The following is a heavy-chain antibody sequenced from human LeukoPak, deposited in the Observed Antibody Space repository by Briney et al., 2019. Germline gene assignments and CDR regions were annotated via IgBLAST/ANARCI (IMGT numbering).Heavy chain of an antibody. Sequence: PGGSLRLSCAASGFTFSDYYMSWIRQAPGKGLEWVSYISSSGSTIYYADSVKGRFTISRDNAKNSLYLQMNSLRAEDTAVYYCARGGNSYGSPTPYYYYYMDVWGKGTTVTVSS. J-gene: IGHJ6*03. V-gene: IGHV3-11*04. D-gene: IGHD5-18*01. CDR1: GFTFSDYY. CDR3: ARGGNSYGSPTPYYYYYMDV. CDR2: ISSSGSTI.